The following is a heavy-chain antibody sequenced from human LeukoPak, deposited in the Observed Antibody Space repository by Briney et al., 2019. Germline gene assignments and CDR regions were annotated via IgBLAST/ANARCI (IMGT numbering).Heavy chain of an antibody. CDR1: GFTFGDYA. V-gene: IGHV3-49*04. Sequence: GGSLRLSCTASGFTFGDYAMSWVRQAPGKGLEWVGFIRSKAYGGTTEYAASVKGRFTISRDDSKSIAYLQMNSLKTEDTAVYYCTRTIPYSGSYYILYYYYYMDVWGKGTTVTISS. CDR3: TRTIPYSGSYYILYYYYYMDV. J-gene: IGHJ6*03. CDR2: IRSKAYGGTT. D-gene: IGHD1-26*01.